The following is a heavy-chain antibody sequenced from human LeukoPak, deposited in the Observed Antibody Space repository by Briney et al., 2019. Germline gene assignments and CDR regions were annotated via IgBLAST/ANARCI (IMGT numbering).Heavy chain of an antibody. Sequence: GGSLRLSCAASGFIFSTYWMAWVRQAPGKGPEWVANIKEDGSDKNYVVSMKGRFTISRDNAKNSLYLQMNSLRAEDTAVYYCARDAGYGYDRFDYWGQGTQVTVSS. V-gene: IGHV3-7*01. J-gene: IGHJ4*02. CDR2: IKEDGSDK. D-gene: IGHD5-18*01. CDR3: ARDAGYGYDRFDY. CDR1: GFIFSTYW.